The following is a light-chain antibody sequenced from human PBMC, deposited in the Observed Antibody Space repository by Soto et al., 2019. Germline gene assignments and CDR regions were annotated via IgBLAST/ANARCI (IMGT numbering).Light chain of an antibody. CDR2: AAS. CDR3: QQYYSYPRT. Sequence: DLHMRQSPSTLSASVADIGPITCRASQSISRWLAWYQQKPGKAPKLLIYAASTLQSGVPSRFSGSGSGTDFTLTIGCLQSEDFATYYCQQYYSYPRTFGQGTKVDTK. V-gene: IGKV1-5*01. J-gene: IGKJ1*01. CDR1: QSISRW.